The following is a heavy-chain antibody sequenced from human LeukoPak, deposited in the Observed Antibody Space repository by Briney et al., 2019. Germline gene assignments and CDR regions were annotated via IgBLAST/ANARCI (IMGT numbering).Heavy chain of an antibody. Sequence: GGSLRLSCAASGFTFSNYGMHWVRQAPGKGLEWLAVIWTDAINKYYADSVKGRFTTSRDNSKNTLFLQMNDLRAEDTAVYYCAKERAHFDAFDIWGQGTVVSVSS. J-gene: IGHJ3*02. CDR1: GFTFSNYG. CDR3: AKERAHFDAFDI. CDR2: IWTDAINK. V-gene: IGHV3-33*06.